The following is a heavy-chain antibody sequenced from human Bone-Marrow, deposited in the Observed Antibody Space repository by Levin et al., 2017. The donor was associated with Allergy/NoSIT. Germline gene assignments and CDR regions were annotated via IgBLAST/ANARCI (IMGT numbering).Heavy chain of an antibody. CDR2: ISAYNGNT. D-gene: IGHD3-10*01. CDR3: ARDREVYGSGSLGDFDY. Sequence: GESLKISCKASGYTFTSYGISWVRQAPGQGLEWMGWISAYNGNTNYAQKLQGRVTMTTDTSTSTAYMELRSQRSDDTAVYYCARDREVYGSGSLGDFDYWGQGTLVTVSS. V-gene: IGHV1-18*01. CDR1: GYTFTSYG. J-gene: IGHJ4*02.